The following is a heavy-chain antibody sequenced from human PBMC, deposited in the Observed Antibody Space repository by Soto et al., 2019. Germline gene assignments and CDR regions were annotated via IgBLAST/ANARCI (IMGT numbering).Heavy chain of an antibody. V-gene: IGHV3-30*18. J-gene: IGHJ6*02. CDR1: GFTFSSYG. D-gene: IGHD2-2*01. CDR2: ISYDGSNK. Sequence: PGGSLRLSCAASGFTFSSYGMHWVRQAPGKGLEWVAVISYDGSNKYYADSVKGRFTISRDNSKNTLYLQMNSLRAEDTAVYYCAKDLVAPDIVVVPAATYYGMDVWGQGTTVTVSS. CDR3: AKDLVAPDIVVVPAATYYGMDV.